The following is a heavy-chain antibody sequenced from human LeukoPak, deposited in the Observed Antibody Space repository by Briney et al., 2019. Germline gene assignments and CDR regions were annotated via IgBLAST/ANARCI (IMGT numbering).Heavy chain of an antibody. CDR3: ARLGAAADFDY. CDR1: GGSISSHY. J-gene: IGHJ4*02. Sequence: SETLSLTCTVSGGSISSHYWSWIRQPPGKGLEWIGYIYYSGSTNYNPSLKSRVTISVDTSKNQFSLKLSPVTAADTAVYYCARLGAAADFDYWGQGTLVTVSS. CDR2: IYYSGST. V-gene: IGHV4-59*11. D-gene: IGHD4/OR15-4a*01.